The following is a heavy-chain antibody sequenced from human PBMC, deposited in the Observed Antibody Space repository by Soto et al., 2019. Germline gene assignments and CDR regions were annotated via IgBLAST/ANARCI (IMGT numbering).Heavy chain of an antibody. CDR2: ISYDGSNK. D-gene: IGHD2-15*01. CDR3: AKALGGGKVRVAFDI. J-gene: IGHJ3*02. Sequence: PGGSLRLSCAASGFTFSSYGMHWVRQAPGKGLEWVAVISYDGSNKYYADSVKGRFTISRDNSKNTLYLQMNSLRAEDTAVYYCAKALGGGKVRVAFDIWGQGTMVTVSS. V-gene: IGHV3-30*18. CDR1: GFTFSSYG.